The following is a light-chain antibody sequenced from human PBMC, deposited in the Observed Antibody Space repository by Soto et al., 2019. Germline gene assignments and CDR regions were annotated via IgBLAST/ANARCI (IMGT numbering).Light chain of an antibody. CDR1: SSDVGGYNY. V-gene: IGLV2-14*01. J-gene: IGLJ2*01. CDR3: SSYTSSSIVV. Sequence: QSALTQPASVSGSPGQSITISCTGTSSDVGGYNYVSWYQQNPGKVPKLMIYDVSNRPSWVSNRFSGSKSGNTASLTISGLQAEDEADYYCSSYTSSSIVVFGGGTKLTVL. CDR2: DVS.